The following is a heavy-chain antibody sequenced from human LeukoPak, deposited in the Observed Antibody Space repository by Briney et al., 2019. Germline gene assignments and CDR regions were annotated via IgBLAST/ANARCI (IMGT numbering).Heavy chain of an antibody. CDR1: GDTFRSYA. D-gene: IGHD5-18*01. Sequence: SVNVSCKASGDTFRSYAISWVRHAPGQGLEWMGGIIPIFGTANYAQKFQGRVTITTDESTSTDYMELSSLRSEDTAVYYCARDLGNTAMVEAAFDIWGQGTMVTVSS. CDR3: ARDLGNTAMVEAAFDI. CDR2: IIPIFGTA. J-gene: IGHJ3*02. V-gene: IGHV1-69*05.